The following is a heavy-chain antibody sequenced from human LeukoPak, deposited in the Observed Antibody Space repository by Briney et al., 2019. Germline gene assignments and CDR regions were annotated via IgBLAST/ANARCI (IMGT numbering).Heavy chain of an antibody. V-gene: IGHV4-61*05. CDR3: ARANPSTYYYGSGSYTSLDY. J-gene: IGHJ4*02. Sequence: SETLSLTCTVSGDSVRTSNYYWSWIRQPPGKGLEWIGYIHYSGNTNYNPSLKSRVTISVDKSKNQFSLKLSSVTAADTAVYYCARANPSTYYYGSGSYTSLDYWGQGTLVTVSS. D-gene: IGHD3-10*01. CDR2: IHYSGNT. CDR1: GDSVRTSNYY.